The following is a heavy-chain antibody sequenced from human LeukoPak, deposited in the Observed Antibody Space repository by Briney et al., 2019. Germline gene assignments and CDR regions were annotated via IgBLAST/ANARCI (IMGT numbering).Heavy chain of an antibody. CDR3: ARQSGSYSTWYYMDV. V-gene: IGHV4-38-2*01. D-gene: IGHD1-26*01. J-gene: IGHJ6*03. CDR2: ISHSGST. Sequence: SETLSLTCAVSSYSISSGYYWGWIRQPPGKGLEWIGGISHSGSTYYNPPLKSRVAISVDTPKNQFSLNLRYVTAADTAVYYCARQSGSYSTWYYMDVWGKGTTVTVSS. CDR1: SYSISSGYY.